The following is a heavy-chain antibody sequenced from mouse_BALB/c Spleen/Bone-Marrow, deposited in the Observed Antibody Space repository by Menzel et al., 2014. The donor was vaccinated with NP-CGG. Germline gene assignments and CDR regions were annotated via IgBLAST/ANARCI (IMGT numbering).Heavy chain of an antibody. CDR2: INPSSVYT. CDR3: TIRYYAMDY. D-gene: IGHD1-1*01. CDR1: GYTFTRYT. Sequence: QVQLQQSGAELARPGASVKMSCQASGYTFTRYTMHWEKQRPGQGLEWIGYINPSSVYTNYNQKFKDKATLTADKSSSTAYMQLSSLTSEDSAVYYCTIRYYAMDYWGQGTSVTVSS. V-gene: IGHV1-4*01. J-gene: IGHJ4*01.